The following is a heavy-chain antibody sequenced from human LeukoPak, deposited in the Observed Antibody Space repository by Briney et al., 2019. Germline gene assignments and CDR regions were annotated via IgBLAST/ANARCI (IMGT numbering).Heavy chain of an antibody. CDR1: GFTFSVYV. CDR3: AKDYTKGVGATDY. V-gene: IGHV3-23*01. D-gene: IGHD1-26*01. Sequence: PGGSLRLSCAASGFTFSVYVMSWVRQAPGKGLEWVSVISVPGGSTYYADSVKGRFTISRDNSKNTLYLQMNSLSAEDTAVYYCAKDYTKGVGATDYWGQGTLVTVSS. J-gene: IGHJ4*02. CDR2: ISVPGGST.